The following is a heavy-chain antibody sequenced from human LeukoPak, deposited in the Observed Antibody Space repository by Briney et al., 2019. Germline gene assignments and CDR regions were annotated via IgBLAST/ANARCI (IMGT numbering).Heavy chain of an antibody. CDR2: ISSSSSYT. D-gene: IGHD1-26*01. Sequence: GGSLRLSCVASGFTFSNYAMSWIRQAPGKGLEWVSYISSSSSYTNYADSVKGRFTISRDNAKNSLYLQMNSLRAEDTAVYYCARVRYGGPNWFDPWGQGTLVTVSS. CDR3: ARVRYGGPNWFDP. J-gene: IGHJ5*02. CDR1: GFTFSNYA. V-gene: IGHV3-11*05.